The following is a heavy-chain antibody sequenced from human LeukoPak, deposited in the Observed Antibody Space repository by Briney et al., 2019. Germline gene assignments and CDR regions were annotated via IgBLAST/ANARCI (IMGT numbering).Heavy chain of an antibody. D-gene: IGHD6-13*01. V-gene: IGHV4-34*01. CDR2: INHSGST. Sequence: SETLPLTCAVYGGSFSGYYWSWIRQPPGKGLEWIGEINHSGSTNYNPSLKSRVTISVDTSKNQFSLKLSSVTAADTAVYYCASGYSSSWPFDYWGQGTLVTVSS. CDR1: GGSFSGYY. J-gene: IGHJ4*02. CDR3: ASGYSSSWPFDY.